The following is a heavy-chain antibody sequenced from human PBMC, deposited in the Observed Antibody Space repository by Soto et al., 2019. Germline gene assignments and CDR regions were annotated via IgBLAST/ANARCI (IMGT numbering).Heavy chain of an antibody. V-gene: IGHV4-30-4*01. CDR3: ARDNILGILYGGMDV. J-gene: IGHJ6*02. D-gene: IGHD3-3*01. Sequence: SETLSLTCTVSGGSISSGDYYWSWIRQPPGKGLEWIGYIYYSGSTYYNPSPKSRVTISVDTSKNQFSLKLSSVTAADTAVYYCARDNILGILYGGMDVWGQGTTVTVSS. CDR2: IYYSGST. CDR1: GGSISSGDYY.